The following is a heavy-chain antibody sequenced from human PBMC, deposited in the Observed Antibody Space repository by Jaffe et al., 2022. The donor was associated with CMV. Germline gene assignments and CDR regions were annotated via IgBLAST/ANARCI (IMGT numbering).Heavy chain of an antibody. J-gene: IGHJ4*02. CDR2: IKSKTDGGTT. V-gene: IGHV3-15*01. D-gene: IGHD3-10*01. CDR1: GFTFSNAW. CDR3: TTDPITMVRGVSDAGLVDY. Sequence: EVQLVESGGGLVKPGGSLRLSCAASGFTFSNAWMSWVRQAPGKGLEWVGRIKSKTDGGTTDYAAPVKGRFTISRDDSKNTLYLQMNSLKTEDTAVYYCTTDPITMVRGVSDAGLVDYWGQGTLVTVSS.